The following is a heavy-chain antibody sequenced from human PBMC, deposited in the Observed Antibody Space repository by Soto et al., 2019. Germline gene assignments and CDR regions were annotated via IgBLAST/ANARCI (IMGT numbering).Heavy chain of an antibody. CDR2: IYYSGST. Sequence: QVQLQESGPGLVKPSETLSLTCTVSGGSVSSGSYYWSWIRQPPGKGLEWIGYIYYSGSTNYNPSLKIRVTISVDTSKNQFSLKLSSVTAADTAVYYCAGVRRWLTVPLKRAIDYWGQGTLVTVSS. D-gene: IGHD5-12*01. CDR3: AGVRRWLTVPLKRAIDY. J-gene: IGHJ4*02. V-gene: IGHV4-61*01. CDR1: GGSVSSGSYY.